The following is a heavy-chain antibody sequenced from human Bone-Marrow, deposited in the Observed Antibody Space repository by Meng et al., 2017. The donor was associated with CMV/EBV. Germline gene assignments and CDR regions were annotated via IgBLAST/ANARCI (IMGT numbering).Heavy chain of an antibody. CDR3: AREQGYRITTDYYYGMDV. Sequence: GESLKISCAASGFTFSTYSMNWVRQAPGKGLEWVSCISSSSGYIFYADSVKGRFTISRDNAKNSLDLQMNSLRAEDTAVYYCAREQGYRITTDYYYGMDVWGQGITVTVSS. CDR2: ISSSSGYI. CDR1: GFTFSTYS. V-gene: IGHV3-21*01. J-gene: IGHJ6*02. D-gene: IGHD4-11*01.